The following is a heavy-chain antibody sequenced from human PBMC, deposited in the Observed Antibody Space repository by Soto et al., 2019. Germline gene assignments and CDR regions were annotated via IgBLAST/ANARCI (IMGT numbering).Heavy chain of an antibody. CDR3: AVGDYDLDY. V-gene: IGHV4-34*01. J-gene: IGHJ4*02. CDR1: GGSFSGYY. CDR2: INHSGST. Sequence: QVQLQQWGAGRLKPSETLSLTCAVYGGSFSGYYWSWIRQPPGKGLEWIGEINHSGSTNYNPSLRNRVTTSVDTSKNPFSLMLSSVTAADTAVYYYAVGDYDLDYWGQGTLVTVSS. D-gene: IGHD4-17*01.